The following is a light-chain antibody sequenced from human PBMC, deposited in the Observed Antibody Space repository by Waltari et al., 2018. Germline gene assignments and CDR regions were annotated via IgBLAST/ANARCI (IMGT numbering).Light chain of an antibody. V-gene: IGLV2-14*01. J-gene: IGLJ2*01. CDR1: SGDIGGSDF. CDR3: RSHSTNNIVL. Sequence: QSGLTQPASVSASPGESITISCTGTSGDIGGSDFVSWYQHHPGRAPKLLIFDVNHRPSGISDRFAGSKSGNTASLTISELQPEDDADYYCRSHSTNNIVLFGGGTKVTVL. CDR2: DVN.